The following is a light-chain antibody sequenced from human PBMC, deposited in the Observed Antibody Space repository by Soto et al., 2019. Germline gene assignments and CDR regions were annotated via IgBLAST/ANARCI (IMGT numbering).Light chain of an antibody. Sequence: EIVVPQSHAPLSVSPGEMATLSCRASETVNSNLAWYNQKPGQAPRLLIYDSSTRATGIPARFSGSGSGTDFTLTISRLEPEDFAVDYCQQYNNWWTFGQGTKVDIK. V-gene: IGKV3-15*01. CDR3: QQYNNWWT. J-gene: IGKJ1*01. CDR2: DSS. CDR1: ETVNSN.